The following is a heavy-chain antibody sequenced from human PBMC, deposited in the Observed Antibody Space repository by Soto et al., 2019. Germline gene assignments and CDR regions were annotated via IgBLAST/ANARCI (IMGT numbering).Heavy chain of an antibody. CDR1: GGSISSYY. D-gene: IGHD2-15*01. CDR3: ARVRGVVVVAARTFDI. V-gene: IGHV4-59*01. CDR2: IYYSGST. Sequence: SETLSLTCTVSGGSISSYYWSWIRQPPGKGLEWIGYIYYSGSTNYNPSLKSRVTISVDTSKNQFSLKLCSVTAADTAVYYCARVRGVVVVAARTFDIWGQGTMVTVSS. J-gene: IGHJ3*02.